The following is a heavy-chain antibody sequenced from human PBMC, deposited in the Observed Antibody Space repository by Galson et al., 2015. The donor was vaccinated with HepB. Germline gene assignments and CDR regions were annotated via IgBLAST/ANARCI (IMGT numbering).Heavy chain of an antibody. D-gene: IGHD3-9*01. CDR2: INPNSGGT. CDR3: ASHNDTPRSEYFQH. V-gene: IGHV1-2*06. J-gene: IGHJ1*01. CDR1: GYTFTGYY. Sequence: SCKASGYTFTGYYMHWVRQAPGQGLEWMGRINPNSGGTNYAQKFQGRVTMTRDTSISTAYMELSSLRSEDTAVYYCASHNDTPRSEYFQHWGQGTLVTVSS.